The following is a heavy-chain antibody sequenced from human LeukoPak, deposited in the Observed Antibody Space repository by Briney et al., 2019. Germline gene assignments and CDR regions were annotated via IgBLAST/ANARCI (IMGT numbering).Heavy chain of an antibody. D-gene: IGHD7-27*01. CDR3: ARRGNWGFFDY. J-gene: IGHJ4*02. CDR2: IYYIGTT. CDR1: GGSFTSNY. Sequence: SGTLSLTCTVSGGSFTSNYWNWIRQPPGKGLEWIGYIYYIGTTNYNPSLKSRVTISVDTSKNQFSLRLSSVTAADTAVYYCARRGNWGFFDYWGQGTLVTVSS. V-gene: IGHV4-59*08.